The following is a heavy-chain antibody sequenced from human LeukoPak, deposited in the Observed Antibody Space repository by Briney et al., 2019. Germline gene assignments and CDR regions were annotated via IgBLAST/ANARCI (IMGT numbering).Heavy chain of an antibody. J-gene: IGHJ5*02. V-gene: IGHV1-18*01. CDR1: GYTFISYG. Sequence: EASVKVSCKASGYTFISYGISWVRQAPGQGLEWMGWISAYNGNTNYAQKFQGRVTMTTDTSTSTAYMELRSLRSDDTAVYYCARMEVTAIRWGDWFDPWGQGTLVTVSS. D-gene: IGHD2-21*02. CDR3: ARMEVTAIRWGDWFDP. CDR2: ISAYNGNT.